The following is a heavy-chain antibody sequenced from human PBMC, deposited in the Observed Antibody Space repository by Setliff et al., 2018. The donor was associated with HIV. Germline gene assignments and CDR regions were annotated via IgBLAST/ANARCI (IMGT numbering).Heavy chain of an antibody. Sequence: GGSLRLSCAASEFTFSNAWMSWVRQAPGKGLEWVGRIKSKSDGGTTDYATPVKGRFTISRDDSKNTLFLQMNSLKTEDAAVYYCTTDGNWFFHHWGQGTLVTVSS. J-gene: IGHJ1*01. V-gene: IGHV3-15*01. D-gene: IGHD3-9*01. CDR1: EFTFSNAW. CDR3: TTDGNWFFHH. CDR2: IKSKSDGGTT.